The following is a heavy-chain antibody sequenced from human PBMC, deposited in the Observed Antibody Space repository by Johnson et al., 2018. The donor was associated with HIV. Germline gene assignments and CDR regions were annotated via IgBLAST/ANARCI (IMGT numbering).Heavy chain of an antibody. CDR1: GFTFSNAW. CDR3: TTDREMATNYNYMGDAFDF. D-gene: IGHD5-24*01. J-gene: IGHJ3*01. Sequence: EVQLVESGGGLVKPGGSLRLSCAASGFTFSNAWMSWVRQAPGKGLEWVGRIKTKTDGGTPDYAAPVKGRFTISRDDSINTLYLQMNSLKTEDTAVYYCTTDREMATNYNYMGDAFDFWGQGTLVIVSS. V-gene: IGHV3-15*01. CDR2: IKTKTDGGTP.